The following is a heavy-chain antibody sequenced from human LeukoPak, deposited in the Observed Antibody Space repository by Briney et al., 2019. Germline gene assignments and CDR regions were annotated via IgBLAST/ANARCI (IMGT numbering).Heavy chain of an antibody. CDR1: GGSLTDYY. J-gene: IGHJ4*02. D-gene: IGHD3-10*01. V-gene: IGHV4-34*01. CDR3: ARWGVVVRGVIITKHFDY. CDR2: ISHSAIT. Sequence: TSETLSLTCAVYGGSLTDYYWSWVRQPPGKGLEWIGQISHSAITNYNPSLESRVTMSVDTSMNQFSLKLSSVTAADTAVYYCARWGVVVRGVIITKHFDYWGQGTLVTVSS.